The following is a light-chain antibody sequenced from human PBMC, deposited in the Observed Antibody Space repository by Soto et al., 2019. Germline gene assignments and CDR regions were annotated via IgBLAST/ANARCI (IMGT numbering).Light chain of an antibody. Sequence: QSALTQPASVSGSPGQSITISCTGTSSDVGGYNYVSWYQQHPGKAPKLMIYDVSNRHSGVSNRFSGSKAGNTASLTISGLQAEDEADYYCSSYTISRTYVFGTGTKLTVL. CDR2: DVS. V-gene: IGLV2-14*01. CDR3: SSYTISRTYV. CDR1: SSDVGGYNY. J-gene: IGLJ1*01.